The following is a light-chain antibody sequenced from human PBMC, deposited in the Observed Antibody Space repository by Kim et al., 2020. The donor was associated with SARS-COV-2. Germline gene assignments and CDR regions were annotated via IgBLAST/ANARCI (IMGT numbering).Light chain of an antibody. Sequence: DIQMTQSTSSLSASVGDRVTITCRASQSISSYLNWYQQKPGKAPKHLIYAASSLQSVVPSRFSGSGSGTDFTLTISSLQPEDFATYYYQQSYSTPFTFGGGTKVDIK. CDR1: QSISSY. V-gene: IGKV1-39*01. CDR3: QQSYSTPFT. CDR2: AAS. J-gene: IGKJ4*01.